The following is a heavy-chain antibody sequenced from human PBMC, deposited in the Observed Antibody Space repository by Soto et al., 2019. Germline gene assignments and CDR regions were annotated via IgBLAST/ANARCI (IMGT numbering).Heavy chain of an antibody. V-gene: IGHV6-1*01. CDR3: ARGKYSGFDV. CDR2: TWYRSNWSY. Sequence: ETLPLTCAISGYRFTSTGVALNLMRHSPSRGLEWLGRTWYRSNWSYDYAASVKSRLTVNPDTSKNQFSLQLSSVTPEDTAVYYCARGKYSGFDVWGQGTMVTVSS. CDR1: GYRFTSTGVA. J-gene: IGHJ3*01. D-gene: IGHD2-15*01.